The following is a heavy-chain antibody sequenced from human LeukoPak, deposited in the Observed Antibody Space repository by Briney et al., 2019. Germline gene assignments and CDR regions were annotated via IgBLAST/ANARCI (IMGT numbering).Heavy chain of an antibody. V-gene: IGHV4-61*02. Sequence: SETLSLTCTVSGGSISSGSYYWSWIRQPAGKGLEWIGRIYTSGSTNYNPSLKSRVTISVDTSKNQFHLKLRSVPAADTAVYYCERETIVVVPAAVWYFDLRGRGPLVTVSS. CDR3: ERETIVVVPAAVWYFDL. J-gene: IGHJ2*01. CDR1: GGSISSGSYY. CDR2: IYTSGST. D-gene: IGHD2-2*01.